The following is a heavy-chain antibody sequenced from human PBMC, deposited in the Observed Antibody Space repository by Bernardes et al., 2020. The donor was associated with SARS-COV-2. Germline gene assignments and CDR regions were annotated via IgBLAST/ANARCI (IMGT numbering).Heavy chain of an antibody. CDR2: IYPGDSDT. V-gene: IGHV5-51*01. CDR3: ARHRITIFGVGTYYYGMDV. J-gene: IGHJ6*02. CDR1: GYSFTSYW. Sequence: GESLKISCKGSGYSFTSYWIGWVRLMPGKGLEWMGIIYPGDSDTRYSPSFQGQVTISADKSISTAYLQWSSLKASDTAMYYCARHRITIFGVGTYYYGMDVWGQGTTVTVSS. D-gene: IGHD3-3*01.